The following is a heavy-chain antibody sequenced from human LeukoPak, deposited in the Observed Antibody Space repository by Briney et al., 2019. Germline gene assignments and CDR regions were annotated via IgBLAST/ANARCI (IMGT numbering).Heavy chain of an antibody. CDR3: ARDKREMATVAFDI. J-gene: IGHJ3*02. Sequence: GGSLRLSCAASGFTFSSYSMNWVRQAPGKGLEWVSSISSSSYIYYADSVKGRFTISRDNAKNSLYLQMNSLRAEDTAVYYCARDKREMATVAFDIWGQGTMVTVSS. V-gene: IGHV3-21*01. CDR1: GFTFSSYS. CDR2: ISSSSYI. D-gene: IGHD5-24*01.